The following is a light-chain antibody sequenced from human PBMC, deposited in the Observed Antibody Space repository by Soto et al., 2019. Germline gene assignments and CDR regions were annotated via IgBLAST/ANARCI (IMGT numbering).Light chain of an antibody. J-gene: IGKJ1*01. CDR1: QSISSW. CDR2: KAS. Sequence: DIQMTQSPSTLSASVGDRVTITCRASQSISSWLVWYQQKPGKAPKLLIYKASSLESGVPSRFSGSGSGTEFTLTISSLQPDDFATYYCQQYNSHSVTFGQGTKVEIK. V-gene: IGKV1-5*03. CDR3: QQYNSHSVT.